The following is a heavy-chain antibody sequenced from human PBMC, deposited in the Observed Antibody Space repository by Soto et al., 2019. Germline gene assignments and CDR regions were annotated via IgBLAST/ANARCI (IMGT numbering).Heavy chain of an antibody. D-gene: IGHD1-7*01. CDR1: GFTFSSYG. V-gene: IGHV3-30*18. J-gene: IGHJ6*02. CDR2: ISYDGSNK. CDR3: AKDQENRIRLELQEDYYGMDV. Sequence: GGSLRLSCAASGFTFSSYGMHWVRQAPGKGLEWVAVISYDGSNKYYADSVKGRFTISRDNSKNTLYLQMNSLRAEDTAVYYCAKDQENRIRLELQEDYYGMDVWGQGTTVTVSS.